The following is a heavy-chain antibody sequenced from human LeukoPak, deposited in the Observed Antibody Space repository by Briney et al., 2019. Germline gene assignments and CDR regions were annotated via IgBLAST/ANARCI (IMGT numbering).Heavy chain of an antibody. V-gene: IGHV4-4*07. CDR2: TYTSGST. Sequence: SETLSLTCTVSGGSISSYYWSWLRQPAGKGLEWIGRTYTSGSTNYNPSLKSRVTMSVDTSKNQFSLKLSSVTAADTAVYYCARAHIVVVTATTSFFDYWGQGTLVTVSS. J-gene: IGHJ4*02. CDR1: GGSISSYY. CDR3: ARAHIVVVTATTSFFDY. D-gene: IGHD2-21*02.